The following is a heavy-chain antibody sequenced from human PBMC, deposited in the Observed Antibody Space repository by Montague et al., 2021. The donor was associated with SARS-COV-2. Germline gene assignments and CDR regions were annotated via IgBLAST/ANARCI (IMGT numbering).Heavy chain of an antibody. Sequence: SETRSLTCSVSGGSISSTCFFWAWIRQPPGKGLEWVGSMHSSGTTYYNPSLKSRVTISGDTSRNQLYVRLSSVTAADTAVYYCARSTSGWFIYWGQGTLVTVSS. D-gene: IGHD6-19*01. V-gene: IGHV4-39*01. CDR3: ARSTSGWFIY. J-gene: IGHJ4*02. CDR2: MHSSGTT. CDR1: GGSISSTCFF.